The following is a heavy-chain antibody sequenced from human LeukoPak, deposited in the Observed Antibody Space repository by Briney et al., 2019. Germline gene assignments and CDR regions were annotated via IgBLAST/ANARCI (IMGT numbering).Heavy chain of an antibody. Sequence: GGSLRLSCAASGFTVSSNYMTWVRQAPGKGLEWVSVIYTGGSTYYADSVKGRFTISRDNSKNTLYLQMDSLRTEDTAVYYCAKTGQHYDYWGQGTLVTVSS. D-gene: IGHD3-10*01. CDR2: IYTGGST. CDR3: AKTGQHYDY. CDR1: GFTVSSNY. V-gene: IGHV3-53*05. J-gene: IGHJ4*02.